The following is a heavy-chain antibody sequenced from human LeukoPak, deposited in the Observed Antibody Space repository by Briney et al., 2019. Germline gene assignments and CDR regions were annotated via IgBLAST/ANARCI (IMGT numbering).Heavy chain of an antibody. CDR3: AREGRYCSSTSCYTTRFDP. V-gene: IGHV1-69*04. CDR2: IIPILGIA. D-gene: IGHD2-2*02. Sequence: SVKVSCKASGYTFTAWYIHWVRQAPGPGLEWMGRIIPILGIANYAQKFQGRVTITADKSTSTAYMELSSLRSEDTAVYYCAREGRYCSSTSCYTTRFDPWGQGTLVTVSS. CDR1: GYTFTAWY. J-gene: IGHJ5*02.